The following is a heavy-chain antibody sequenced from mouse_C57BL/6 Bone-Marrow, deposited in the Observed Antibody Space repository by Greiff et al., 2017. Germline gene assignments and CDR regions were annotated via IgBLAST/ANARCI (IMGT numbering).Heavy chain of an antibody. Sequence: QVQLQQSGAELARPGASVKLSCKASGYTFTSSGISWVKQRTGQGLEWIGEIYPRSGNTYYNEKFKGKATLTADKSSSTAYMELRSLTSEDSAVYFCARDPLLLRYYFDYWGQGTTLTVSS. CDR2: IYPRSGNT. CDR1: GYTFTSSG. CDR3: ARDPLLLRYYFDY. V-gene: IGHV1-81*01. J-gene: IGHJ2*01. D-gene: IGHD1-1*01.